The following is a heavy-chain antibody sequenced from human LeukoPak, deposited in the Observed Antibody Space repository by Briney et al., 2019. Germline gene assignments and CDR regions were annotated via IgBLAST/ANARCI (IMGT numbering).Heavy chain of an antibody. CDR3: ARARAARGWFDP. D-gene: IGHD6-6*01. V-gene: IGHV4-59*01. CDR1: GGSISSYY. Sequence: SETLSLTCTVSGGSISSYYWSWIPQPPAKGLEWIEYIYYSGSTNYNSSLKSRVTISVDTSKNQFSLKLSSVTAADAAVYYCARARAARGWFDPWGQGTLVTVSS. CDR2: IYYSGST. J-gene: IGHJ5*02.